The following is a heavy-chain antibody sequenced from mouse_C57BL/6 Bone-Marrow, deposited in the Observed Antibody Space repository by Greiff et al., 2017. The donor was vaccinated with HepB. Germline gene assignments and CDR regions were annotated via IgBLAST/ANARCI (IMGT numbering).Heavy chain of an antibody. J-gene: IGHJ1*03. D-gene: IGHD1-1*01. V-gene: IGHV1-7*01. CDR3: ARSDYSLDFDV. CDR1: GYTFTSYW. CDR2: INPSSGYT. Sequence: QVQLKQSGAELAKPGASVKLSCKASGYTFTSYWMHWVKQRPGQGLEWIGYINPSSGYTKYNQKFKDKATLTADKSSSTAYMQLSSLTYEDSAVYYCARSDYSLDFDVWGTGTTVTVSS.